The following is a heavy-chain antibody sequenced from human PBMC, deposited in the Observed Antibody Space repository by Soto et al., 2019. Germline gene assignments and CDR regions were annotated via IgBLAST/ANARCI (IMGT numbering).Heavy chain of an antibody. CDR3: APVQLERRSDAFDI. Sequence: LRLSCGAAEVTFRRYSMNWVRQAPGKGLEWISYISRGGTIYYADSVKGRFTISRDNAKNSLYLQMNSLRAEDTAVYYCAPVQLERRSDAFDIWGQRTMVTVSS. D-gene: IGHD1-1*01. CDR1: EVTFRRYS. CDR2: ISRGGTI. J-gene: IGHJ3*02. V-gene: IGHV3-48*01.